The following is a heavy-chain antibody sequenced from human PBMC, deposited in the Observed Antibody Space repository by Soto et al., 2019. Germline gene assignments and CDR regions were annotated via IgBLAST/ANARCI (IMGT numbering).Heavy chain of an antibody. J-gene: IGHJ6*02. CDR1: GGTFSNYA. CDR3: AAHHDYGGNYYYYGMDV. Sequence: QVQLVQSGAEVKMPGSSVKVSCKASGGTFSNYAISWVRQAPGQGLEWMGGIIPIFGTANYAQKFQGRVTITADESTSTAYMELSSLRSEDTAVYYCAAHHDYGGNYYYYGMDVWGQGTTVTVSS. CDR2: IIPIFGTA. V-gene: IGHV1-69*12. D-gene: IGHD4-17*01.